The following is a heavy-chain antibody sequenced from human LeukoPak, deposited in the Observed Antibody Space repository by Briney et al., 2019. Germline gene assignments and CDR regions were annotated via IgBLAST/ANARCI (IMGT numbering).Heavy chain of an antibody. CDR2: INPNSGGT. Sequence: ASVKVSCKASGYTFTGYYMHWVRQAPGQGLEWMGWINPNSGGTNYAQKFQGRVTMTRDTSISTAYMELSRLRSDDTAVYYCARGTLRRFLELEEGYFQHWGQGTLVTVSS. CDR1: GYTFTGYY. D-gene: IGHD3-3*01. CDR3: ARGTLRRFLELEEGYFQH. J-gene: IGHJ1*01. V-gene: IGHV1-2*02.